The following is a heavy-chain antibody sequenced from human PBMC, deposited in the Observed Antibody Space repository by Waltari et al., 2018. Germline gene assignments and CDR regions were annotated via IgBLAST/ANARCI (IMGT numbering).Heavy chain of an antibody. D-gene: IGHD1-26*01. CDR2: IYIGGSK. Sequence: EVQLVESGGDLVQPGGSLRLSCGAYGFTVISDYYTWVRQVPGKGVGWVLSIYIGGSKYIADSVNGRLSICRANSKNTVYLQSNSLRAEDTAVYYCARHWSGSYSDYWGQGTLVTVSS. CDR3: ARHWSGSYSDY. J-gene: IGHJ4*02. CDR1: GFTVISDY. V-gene: IGHV3-66*04.